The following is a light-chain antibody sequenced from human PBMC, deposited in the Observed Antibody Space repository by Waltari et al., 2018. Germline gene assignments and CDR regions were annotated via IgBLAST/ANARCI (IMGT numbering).Light chain of an antibody. Sequence: QSALTQPASVSGSPGQSITISCTGTSSDVGGYNYVSWYQHHPGKAPKLMIYEVSSRPSGVSNRFSGSKSGKTASLTISGLQAEDEADYYCNSYASTNTRVFGTGTKVTVL. J-gene: IGLJ1*01. CDR1: SSDVGGYNY. CDR3: NSYASTNTRV. V-gene: IGLV2-14*01. CDR2: EVS.